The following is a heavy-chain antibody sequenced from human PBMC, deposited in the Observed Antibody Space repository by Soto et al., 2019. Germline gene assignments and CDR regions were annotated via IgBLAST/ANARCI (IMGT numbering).Heavy chain of an antibody. J-gene: IGHJ4*02. D-gene: IGHD1-26*01. CDR3: TRECWIPIVGAWYYFDY. CDR1: GFTFGDYA. CDR2: IRSKAYGGTT. Sequence: GGSLRLSCTASGFTFGDYAMSWVRQAPGKGLEWVGFIRSKAYGGTTEYAASVKGRFTISRDDSKSIAYLQMNSLKTEDTAVYYCTRECWIPIVGAWYYFDYWGQGTLVTVSS. V-gene: IGHV3-49*04.